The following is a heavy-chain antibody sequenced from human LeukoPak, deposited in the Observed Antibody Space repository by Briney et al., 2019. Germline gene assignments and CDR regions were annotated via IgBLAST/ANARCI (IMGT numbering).Heavy chain of an antibody. D-gene: IGHD6-13*01. V-gene: IGHV5-51*01. Sequence: GGSLQISFKGSGCRFPNYWIGWVRPMPGKGLGWMGIIFPGDSDTRYSPSFKGQVTISVDKSISTAYLQWSSLKASDTAMYYCARVRGQQLVTNWFDPWAREPWSPSPQ. CDR3: ARVRGQQLVTNWFDP. J-gene: IGHJ5*02. CDR2: IFPGDSDT. CDR1: GCRFPNYW.